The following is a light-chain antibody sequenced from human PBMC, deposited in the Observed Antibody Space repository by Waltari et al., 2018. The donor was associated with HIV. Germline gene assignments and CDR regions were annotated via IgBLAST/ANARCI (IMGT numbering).Light chain of an antibody. Sequence: EIVMKQSPATLAVSPGERATLSCRTSQSVNNKLAWYQQKPGQDPRLLIYGASTRATGIPARLSGSGSVTEFTLPISSLQSEDFAVYYCQQYHNWPPITFGQGTRLE. V-gene: IGKV3-15*01. CDR1: QSVNNK. J-gene: IGKJ5*01. CDR3: QQYHNWPPIT. CDR2: GAS.